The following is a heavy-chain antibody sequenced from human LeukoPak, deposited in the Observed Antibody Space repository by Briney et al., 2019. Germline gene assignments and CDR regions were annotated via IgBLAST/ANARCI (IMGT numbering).Heavy chain of an antibody. CDR2: VNHSGST. J-gene: IGHJ4*02. CDR1: GGSFSGYY. CDR3: ARATMIVAIYYFDY. D-gene: IGHD3-22*01. V-gene: IGHV4-34*01. Sequence: SETLSLTCAGYGGSFSGYYWSWIRQPPGKGLEWIGEVNHSGSTNYNPSLKSRVTISVDTSKNQFSLKLSSVTAADTAVYYCARATMIVAIYYFDYWGQGTLVTVSS.